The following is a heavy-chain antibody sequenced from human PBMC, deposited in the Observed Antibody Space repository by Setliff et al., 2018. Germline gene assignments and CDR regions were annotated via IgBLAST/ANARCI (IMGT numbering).Heavy chain of an antibody. CDR2: INTNTGNP. CDR3: ARGEYTGLPSGVYYHMDV. J-gene: IGHJ6*03. Sequence: ASVKVSCKASGYTFSSYAMNWGRQAPGQGLEWMGWINTNTGNPTYAQGFTGRFVFSLDTSVSTTYLQISSLKAEDTAVYYCARGEYTGLPSGVYYHMDVWGKGTTVTVSS. V-gene: IGHV7-4-1*02. D-gene: IGHD6-6*01. CDR1: GYTFSSYA.